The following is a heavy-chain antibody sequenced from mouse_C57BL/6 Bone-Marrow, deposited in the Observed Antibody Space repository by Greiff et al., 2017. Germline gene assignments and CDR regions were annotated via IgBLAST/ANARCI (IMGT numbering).Heavy chain of an antibody. CDR1: GYTFTNYW. Sequence: QVQLQQSGAELVRPGTSVKMSCKASGYTFTNYWIGWAKQRPGHGLEWIGDIYPGGGYTNYNEKFKGKATLTARKSSSTAYMQFSSLTSEDSAIYSCARSDYSNYYYAMDYWGQGTSVTVSS. CDR3: ARSDYSNYYYAMDY. D-gene: IGHD2-5*01. J-gene: IGHJ4*01. CDR2: IYPGGGYT. V-gene: IGHV1-63*01.